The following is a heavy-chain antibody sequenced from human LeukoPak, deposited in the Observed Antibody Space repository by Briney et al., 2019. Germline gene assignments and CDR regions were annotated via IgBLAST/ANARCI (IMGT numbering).Heavy chain of an antibody. D-gene: IGHD6-19*01. CDR3: AKGGTIGWYYFDY. CDR1: GFTFSSYA. Sequence: GGSLRVPCPASGFTFSSYAMSWVRQAPGKGLEWVSTITDSGGSTYYTESVKGRFTISRDNSKNTLYLQMNSLRVEDTALYYCAKGGTIGWYYFDYWGQGTLVTVSS. CDR2: ITDSGGST. V-gene: IGHV3-23*01. J-gene: IGHJ4*02.